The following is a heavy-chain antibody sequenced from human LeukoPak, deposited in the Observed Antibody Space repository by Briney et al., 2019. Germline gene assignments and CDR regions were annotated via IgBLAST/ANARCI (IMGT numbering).Heavy chain of an antibody. Sequence: PSETVSPTCTVSGGTISSYYWSWLLPPAGLGLEWIGRIYTSGSTNYNPSLKSRVTMSVDTSKNQFSLKLSSVTAADTAVYYCARVAYYDILTGYYSDVAFDIWGQGTIVTVSS. CDR2: IYTSGST. CDR3: ARVAYYDILTGYYSDVAFDI. CDR1: GGTISSYY. J-gene: IGHJ3*02. D-gene: IGHD3-9*01. V-gene: IGHV4-4*07.